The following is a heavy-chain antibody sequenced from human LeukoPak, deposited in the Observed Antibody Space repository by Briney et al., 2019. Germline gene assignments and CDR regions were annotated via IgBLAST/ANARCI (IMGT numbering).Heavy chain of an antibody. Sequence: PGGSLRLSCAASRFTVSSNYMSWVRQAPGKGLEWVSVIYSGGSTYYADSVKGRFTISRDNSKNTLYLQMNSLTAADTAVYYCARDTSHTPSVEYFQHWGQGTLVTVSS. V-gene: IGHV3-53*01. CDR1: RFTVSSNY. J-gene: IGHJ1*01. D-gene: IGHD2-2*02. CDR3: ARDTSHTPSVEYFQH. CDR2: IYSGGST.